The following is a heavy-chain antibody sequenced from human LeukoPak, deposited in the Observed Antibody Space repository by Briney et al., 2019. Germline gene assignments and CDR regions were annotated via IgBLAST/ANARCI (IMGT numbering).Heavy chain of an antibody. CDR1: GGSISSSSYY. V-gene: IGHV4-61*05. CDR2: ISDSGSS. J-gene: IGHJ4*02. CDR3: ARRGRLRYFDWLLSSFDY. Sequence: SETLSLTCTVSGGSISSSSYYWGWIRQPPGKGLEWIGYISDSGSSYYNPSLKSRVTISVDTSKNQFSLKLSSVTAADTAVYYCARRGRLRYFDWLLSSFDYWGQGTLVTVSS. D-gene: IGHD3-9*01.